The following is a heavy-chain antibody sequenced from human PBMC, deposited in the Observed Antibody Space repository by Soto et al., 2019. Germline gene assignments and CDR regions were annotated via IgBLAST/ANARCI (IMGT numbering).Heavy chain of an antibody. CDR2: ISSSSSYI. D-gene: IGHD3-22*01. V-gene: IGHV3-21*01. CDR1: GFTFSSYS. CDR3: AKDGVIVVAPAPYYYYGMDV. J-gene: IGHJ6*02. Sequence: PGGSLRLSCAASGFTFSSYSMNWVRQAPGKGLEWVSSISSSSSYIYYADSVKGRFTISRDNARNSLYLQMNSLRAEDTAVYYCAKDGVIVVAPAPYYYYGMDVWGQGTTVTVSS.